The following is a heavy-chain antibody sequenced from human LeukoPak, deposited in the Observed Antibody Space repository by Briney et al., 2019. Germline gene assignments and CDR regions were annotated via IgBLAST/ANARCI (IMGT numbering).Heavy chain of an antibody. D-gene: IGHD5-18*01. Sequence: SETLSLTCTVSGGSISSYYWSWIRQPPGKGLEWIGYIYYSGSTNYNPSLKSRVTISVDTSKNQFSLKLSSVTAADTAVYYCARDTAMERLFDYWGQGTLVTVSS. V-gene: IGHV4-59*08. J-gene: IGHJ4*02. CDR1: GGSISSYY. CDR2: IYYSGST. CDR3: ARDTAMERLFDY.